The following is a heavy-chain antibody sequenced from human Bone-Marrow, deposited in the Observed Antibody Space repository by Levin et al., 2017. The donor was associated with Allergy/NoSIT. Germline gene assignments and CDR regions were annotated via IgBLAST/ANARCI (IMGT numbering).Heavy chain of an antibody. J-gene: IGHJ4*02. Sequence: LSLTCAASGFTVSSNYMSWVRQAPGKGLEWVSVIYSGGSTYYADSVKGRFTISRDNSKNTLYLQMNSLRAEDTAVYYCARDHYDILTGHRDYWGQGTLVTVSS. CDR1: GFTVSSNY. CDR3: ARDHYDILTGHRDY. D-gene: IGHD3-9*01. V-gene: IGHV3-53*01. CDR2: IYSGGST.